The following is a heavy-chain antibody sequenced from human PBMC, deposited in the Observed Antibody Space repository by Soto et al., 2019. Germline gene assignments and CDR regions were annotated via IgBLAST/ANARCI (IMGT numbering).Heavy chain of an antibody. CDR2: ISAYNGNT. J-gene: IGHJ5*02. CDR3: ARSSGFYFCDWFDP. CDR1: GYTFTSYG. D-gene: IGHD6-19*01. Sequence: ASVKVSCKASGYTFTSYGISWVRQAPGQGLEWMGWISAYNGNTNYAQKLQGRVTMTTDTSTSTAYMELRSLRSDDTAVYYCARSSGFYFCDWFDPWGQGTLVTVSS. V-gene: IGHV1-18*01.